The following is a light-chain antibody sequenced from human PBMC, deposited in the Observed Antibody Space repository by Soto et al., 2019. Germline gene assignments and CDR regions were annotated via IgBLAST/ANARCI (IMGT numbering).Light chain of an antibody. Sequence: DIQLTQSPSFLSASVGDRVTITCRASQGISSYLAWYQQKPGKAPKLLIYAASTMQSGVPSRFSGSGSGTEFTLTISSLQPADFATYYCQQLNSYPFGQGTKLEIK. V-gene: IGKV1-9*01. J-gene: IGKJ2*01. CDR2: AAS. CDR1: QGISSY. CDR3: QQLNSYP.